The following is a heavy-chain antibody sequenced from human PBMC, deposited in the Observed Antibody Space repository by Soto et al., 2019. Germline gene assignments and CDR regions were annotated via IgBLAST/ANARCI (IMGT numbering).Heavy chain of an antibody. D-gene: IGHD3-10*01. Sequence: SETLSLTCTVSGGSISSYYWSWIRQPPGKGLEWIGYIYYSGSTNYNPSLKSRVTISVDTSKNQFSLKLSSVTAADTAVYYCARQSYYYGSGGDVDYWGQGTLVTVSS. J-gene: IGHJ4*02. CDR3: ARQSYYYGSGGDVDY. V-gene: IGHV4-59*08. CDR1: GGSISSYY. CDR2: IYYSGST.